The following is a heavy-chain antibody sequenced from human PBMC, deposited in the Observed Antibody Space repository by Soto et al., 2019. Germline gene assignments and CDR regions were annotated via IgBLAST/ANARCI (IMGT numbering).Heavy chain of an antibody. CDR3: ARVGKEGYDFWSCYYPYLFDY. CDR1: GYTFTSYG. CDR2: ISAYNGNT. Sequence: QVQLVQSGAEVKKPGASVKVSCKASGYTFTSYGISWVRQAPGQGLEWMGWISAYNGNTNYAQKLQGRVTMTTDTSKSTAYMELRSLRSDDTAVYYCARVGKEGYDFWSCYYPYLFDYWGQGTLVTVSS. D-gene: IGHD3-3*01. V-gene: IGHV1-18*04. J-gene: IGHJ4*02.